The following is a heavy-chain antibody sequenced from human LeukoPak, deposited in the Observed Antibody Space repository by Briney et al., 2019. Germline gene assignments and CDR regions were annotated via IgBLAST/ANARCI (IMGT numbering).Heavy chain of an antibody. CDR3: ARARYLIYFDY. J-gene: IGHJ4*02. V-gene: IGHV4-34*01. Sequence: SETLSLTCAVYGGSFSGYYWSWIRQPPGKGLEWIGEINHSGSTNYNPSLKSRVTISVDTSKNQFSPKLSSVTAADTAVYYCARARYLIYFDYWGQGTLVTVSS. CDR2: INHSGST. D-gene: IGHD2/OR15-2a*01. CDR1: GGSFSGYY.